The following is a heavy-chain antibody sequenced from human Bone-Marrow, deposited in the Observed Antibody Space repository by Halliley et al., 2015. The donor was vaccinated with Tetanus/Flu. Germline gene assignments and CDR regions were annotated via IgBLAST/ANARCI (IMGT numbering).Heavy chain of an antibody. J-gene: IGHJ6*02. CDR2: ISSSGTYT. Sequence: SLRLSCIASGFTFSDFTMNWVRQAPGKGLQWVSSISSSGTYTYYADSLQGRFTIARDNAKRSLYLQVNSLRTEDTGVYYCARIKTPGGACFSYFGMVGWGQGTTGPFS. V-gene: IGHV3-21*04. CDR1: GFTFSDFT. CDR3: ARIKTPGGACFSYFGMVG. D-gene: IGHD3-10*01.